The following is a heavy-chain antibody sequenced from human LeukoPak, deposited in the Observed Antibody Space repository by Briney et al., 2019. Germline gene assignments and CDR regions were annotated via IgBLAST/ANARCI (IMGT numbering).Heavy chain of an antibody. J-gene: IGHJ4*02. CDR1: GFTFGSYA. V-gene: IGHV3-23*01. Sequence: PGGSLRLSCATSGFTFGSYAMTWVRQAPGKGLEWVSGITGIDGSAYYADSVKGRFTISRDNSKNTLYLQMNSLRAEDTAVYYCARDLRNYRGYSGYGFLYLDYWGQGTLVTVSS. CDR2: ITGIDGSA. CDR3: ARDLRNYRGYSGYGFLYLDY. D-gene: IGHD5-12*01.